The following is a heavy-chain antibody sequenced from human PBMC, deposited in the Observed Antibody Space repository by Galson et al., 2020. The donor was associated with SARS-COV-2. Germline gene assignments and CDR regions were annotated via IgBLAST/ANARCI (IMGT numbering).Heavy chain of an antibody. J-gene: IGHJ6*03. Sequence: GESLKISCAASGFTFSSYGMHWVRQAPGTGLEWVAVIWYDGSNKYYADSVKGRFTISRDNSKNTLYLQMNSLRAEDTAVYYCARDLVGKYYYMDVWGKGTTVTVSS. CDR1: GFTFSSYG. CDR2: IWYDGSNK. V-gene: IGHV3-33*01. CDR3: ARDLVGKYYYMDV. D-gene: IGHD1-26*01.